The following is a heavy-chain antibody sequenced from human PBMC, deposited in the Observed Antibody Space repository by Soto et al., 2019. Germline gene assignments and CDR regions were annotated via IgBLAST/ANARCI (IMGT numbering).Heavy chain of an antibody. V-gene: IGHV1-8*01. J-gene: IGHJ6*03. CDR1: GYTFTSYD. CDR3: AAILDWSSTSCRYYYYDMDV. D-gene: IGHD2-2*01. CDR2: MNPNSGNT. Sequence: GASVKVSCKASGYTFTSYDINWVRQATGQGLEWMGWMNPNSGNTGYAQKFQGRVTMTRNTSISTAYMELSSLRSEDTAVYYCAAILDWSSTSCRYYYYDMDVWGKGTTVTVSS.